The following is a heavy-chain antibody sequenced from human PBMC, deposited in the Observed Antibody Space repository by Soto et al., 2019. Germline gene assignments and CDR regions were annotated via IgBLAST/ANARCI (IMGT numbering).Heavy chain of an antibody. V-gene: IGHV4-31*03. D-gene: IGHD3-3*01. CDR1: GGSISSGGYY. CDR2: IYYSGST. J-gene: IGHJ3*02. Sequence: PSETLSLTCTVSGGSISSGGYYWSWIRQHPGKGLEWIGYIYYSGSTYYNPSLKSRVTISVDTSKNQFSLKLSFVAAADTAVYYCARVGFLEWLSYEDAFDIWGQGTMVTVSS. CDR3: ARVGFLEWLSYEDAFDI.